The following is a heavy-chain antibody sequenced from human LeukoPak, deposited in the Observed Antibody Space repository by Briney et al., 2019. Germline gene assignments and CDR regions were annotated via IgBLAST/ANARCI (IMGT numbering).Heavy chain of an antibody. J-gene: IGHJ4*02. CDR1: GGTFTSYA. D-gene: IGHD6-13*01. CDR3: ARGLGTIAAAGTGPLGY. Sequence: GASVKVSCKASGGTFTSYAISWVRQAPGQGLEWMGGIIPIFGTANYAQKFQGRVTITADESTSTAYMELSSLRSEDTAVYYCARGLGTIAAAGTGPLGYWGQGTLVTVSS. V-gene: IGHV1-69*01. CDR2: IIPIFGTA.